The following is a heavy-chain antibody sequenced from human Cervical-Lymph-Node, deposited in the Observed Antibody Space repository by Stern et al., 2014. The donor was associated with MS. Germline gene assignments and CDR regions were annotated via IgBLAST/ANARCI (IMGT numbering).Heavy chain of an antibody. CDR3: AREDELGGTA. Sequence: EVQLVESGGGLVQPGGSLRLSCAASGFTFSSYSMNWVRQAPGKGLEWVSYISSRRSTIYYADSVKGRFTISRDNAKNSLYLQMNSLRDEDTAVYYCAREDELGGTAWGQGTLVTVSS. J-gene: IGHJ5*02. D-gene: IGHD1-14*01. V-gene: IGHV3-48*02. CDR1: GFTFSSYS. CDR2: ISSRRSTI.